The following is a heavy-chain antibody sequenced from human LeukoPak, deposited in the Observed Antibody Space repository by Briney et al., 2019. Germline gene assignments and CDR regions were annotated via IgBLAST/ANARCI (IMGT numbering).Heavy chain of an antibody. Sequence: PSETLSLTCAVSGYSISSGYYWGWIRQPPGKGLEWIGSIYHSGSTYYNPSLKSRVTISVDTSKNQFSLKLSSVTAADTAVYYCARGWGYRYSSSWYYYMDVWGKGTTVTVSS. D-gene: IGHD6-13*01. CDR1: GYSISSGYY. J-gene: IGHJ6*03. CDR3: ARGWGYRYSSSWYYYMDV. CDR2: IYHSGST. V-gene: IGHV4-38-2*01.